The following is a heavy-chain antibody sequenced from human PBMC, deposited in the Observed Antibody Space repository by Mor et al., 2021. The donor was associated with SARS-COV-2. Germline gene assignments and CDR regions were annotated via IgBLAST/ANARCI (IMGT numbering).Heavy chain of an antibody. J-gene: IGHJ4*02. CDR2: INHSGIT. CDR1: GGSFSDYY. CDR3: ARNYDY. Sequence: LSLTCVVSGGSFSDYYWSWIRQPPGKGLEWIGDINHSGITNYNPSLKSRVTISVDASKNQFSLKLNSVTAADTAVYYCARNYDYWGQGT. V-gene: IGHV4-34*01.